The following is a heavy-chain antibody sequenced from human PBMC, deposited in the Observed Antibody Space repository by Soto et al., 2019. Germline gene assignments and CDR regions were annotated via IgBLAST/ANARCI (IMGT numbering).Heavy chain of an antibody. D-gene: IGHD6-6*01. CDR3: ARDLSSIAARSTPDAFDI. CDR2: ILPILGTA. V-gene: IGHV1-69*13. CDR1: GDTFSSYA. Sequence: SVKVSCKASGDTFSSYAISWVRQAPGQGLEWMGGILPILGTANYAQKFQGRVTITADESSRTAYIVVSSLRSEDTAVYYCARDLSSIAARSTPDAFDIWGQGTMVTVSS. J-gene: IGHJ3*02.